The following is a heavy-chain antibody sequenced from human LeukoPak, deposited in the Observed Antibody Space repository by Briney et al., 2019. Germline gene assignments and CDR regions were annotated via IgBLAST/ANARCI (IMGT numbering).Heavy chain of an antibody. CDR3: ARTVYGENAFDI. CDR1: GFSLSTSGMR. Sequence: SGPALVKPTRTLTLTCTFSGFSLSTSGMRASWIRQPPGKALEWLARIDWDDDKFYSTSLKTRLTISKDTSKNQVVLTMTNMDPVDTATYYCARTVYGENAFDIWGQGTMVTVSS. D-gene: IGHD4-17*01. V-gene: IGHV2-70*04. CDR2: IDWDDDK. J-gene: IGHJ3*02.